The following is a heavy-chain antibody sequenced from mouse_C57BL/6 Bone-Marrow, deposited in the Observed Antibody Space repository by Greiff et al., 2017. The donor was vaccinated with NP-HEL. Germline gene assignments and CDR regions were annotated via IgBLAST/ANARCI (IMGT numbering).Heavy chain of an antibody. CDR2: ISSGGSYT. D-gene: IGHD1-1*01. Sequence: EVNVVESGGDLVKPGGSLKLSCAASGFTFSSYGMSWVRQTPDKRLEWVATISSGGSYTYYPDSVKGRFTISRDNAKNTLYLQMSSLKSEDTAMYYCARARYYYGSSYPFDYWGQGTTLTVSS. J-gene: IGHJ2*01. V-gene: IGHV5-6*01. CDR3: ARARYYYGSSYPFDY. CDR1: GFTFSSYG.